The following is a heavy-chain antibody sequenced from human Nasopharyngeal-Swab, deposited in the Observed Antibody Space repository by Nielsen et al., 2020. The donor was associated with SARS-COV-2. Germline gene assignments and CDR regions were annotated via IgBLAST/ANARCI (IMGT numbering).Heavy chain of an antibody. CDR2: IYYSGST. CDR1: GDSISSGAYY. V-gene: IGHV4-31*03. J-gene: IGHJ2*01. CDR3: ARDILGYSYDSGWYFDL. D-gene: IGHD5-18*01. Sequence: SETLSLTCTVSGDSISSGAYYWSWIRQHPGNGLEWIAFIYYSGSTYYNPSLNSRVTISVATSKNQFSLKLTSVTAAATAVYYCARDILGYSYDSGWYFDLWGRGTLVTVSS.